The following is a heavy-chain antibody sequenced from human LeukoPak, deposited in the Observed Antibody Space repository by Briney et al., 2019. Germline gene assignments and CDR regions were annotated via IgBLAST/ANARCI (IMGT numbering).Heavy chain of an antibody. J-gene: IGHJ5*02. V-gene: IGHV3-30*02. CDR1: GFSFSSYG. Sequence: GGSLRLSCAGSGFSFSSYGMHWVRQAPGKGLEWMAFIRSDGSNKYYADSVKGRFTISRDNSKNTLYLQMNSLRAEDTAVYYCARTPMVRGVRGFDPWGQGTLVTVSS. CDR2: IRSDGSNK. CDR3: ARTPMVRGVRGFDP. D-gene: IGHD3-10*01.